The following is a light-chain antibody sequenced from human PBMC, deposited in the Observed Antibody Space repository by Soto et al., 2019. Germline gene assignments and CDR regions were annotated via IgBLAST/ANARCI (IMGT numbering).Light chain of an antibody. V-gene: IGLV2-14*01. Sequence: QSVLTQPASVSGSPGQSITLSCTGTSSDVGGYNYVSWYQQHPGKAPKLMIYDVSNRPSGVSNRFSGSKSGNTASLTISGLQAEEEADYYCSSYTSSSTLLDVFGTGTKVTVL. CDR2: DVS. J-gene: IGLJ1*01. CDR3: SSYTSSSTLLDV. CDR1: SSDVGGYNY.